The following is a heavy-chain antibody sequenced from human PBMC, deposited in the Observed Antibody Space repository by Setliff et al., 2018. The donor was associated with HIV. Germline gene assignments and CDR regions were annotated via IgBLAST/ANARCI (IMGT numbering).Heavy chain of an antibody. CDR1: GGSISSRSYY. CDR3: ARESPDGYYGVTGYGMDV. D-gene: IGHD3-22*01. CDR2: IYSNGNT. Sequence: SETLSLTCTVSGGSISSRSYYWSWLRQPAGKGLEWIGRIYSNGNTDYNPSLKSRVTISEDTSKNQFSLKVNSVTAADTAMYFCARESPDGYYGVTGYGMDVWGQGTTVTVSS. J-gene: IGHJ6*02. V-gene: IGHV4-61*02.